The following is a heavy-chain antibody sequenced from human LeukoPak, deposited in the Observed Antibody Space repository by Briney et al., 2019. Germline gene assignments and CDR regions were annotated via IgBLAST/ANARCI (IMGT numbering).Heavy chain of an antibody. Sequence: PGGSLRLSCAASGFTFSSYAMSWVRQAPGKGLEWVSLISGDGGSTYYVDSVKGRFTISRDNSKDSLYLQMNSLRTEDTALYYCAKEAGYSSGWQYYFDYWGQGTLVTVSS. CDR3: AKEAGYSSGWQYYFDY. D-gene: IGHD6-19*01. V-gene: IGHV3-43*02. CDR1: GFTFSSYA. CDR2: ISGDGGST. J-gene: IGHJ4*02.